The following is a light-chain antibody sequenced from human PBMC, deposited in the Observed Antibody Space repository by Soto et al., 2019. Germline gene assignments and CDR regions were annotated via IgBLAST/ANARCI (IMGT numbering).Light chain of an antibody. V-gene: IGKV1-39*01. J-gene: IGKJ4*01. Sequence: DIQMTQSPSSLSASVGDRVTITCRASQSISTYLNWYQQKPGKAPKLLIFGASSVQSGVPSRFSRSGSGTDFTLTISSLQPEDFATYYCQQSYSTPLTFGGGTKVDIK. CDR1: QSISTY. CDR3: QQSYSTPLT. CDR2: GAS.